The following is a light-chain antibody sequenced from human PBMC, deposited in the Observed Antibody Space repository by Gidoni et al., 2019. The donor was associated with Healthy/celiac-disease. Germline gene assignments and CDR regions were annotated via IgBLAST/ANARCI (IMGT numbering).Light chain of an antibody. CDR2: WAS. V-gene: IGKV4-1*01. CDR1: RTVLYSSNNRNY. J-gene: IGKJ1*01. CDR3: QQYYSSPPT. Sequence: DIVMTQSPDPLAASLGERATINCKSSRTVLYSSNNRNYLAWYQQQPGQPPKLLISWASTRESGVPDRFSGSGSGTDFTLTISSLQAEDVAVYYCQQYYSSPPTFGQGTKVEIK.